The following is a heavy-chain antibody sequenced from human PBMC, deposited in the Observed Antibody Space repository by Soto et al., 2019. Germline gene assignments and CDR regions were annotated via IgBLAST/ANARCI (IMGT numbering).Heavy chain of an antibody. V-gene: IGHV3-64*01. D-gene: IGHD6-19*01. J-gene: IGHJ6*02. CDR3: ARAQAGPLTNYYYYGMDV. CDR1: GFTFSSYA. CDR2: ISSNGGST. Sequence: PGGSLRLSCAASGFTFSSYAMHWVRQAPGKGLEYVSAISSNGGSTYYANSVKGRFTISRDNSKNTLYLQMGSLRAEDMAVYYCARAQAGPLTNYYYYGMDVWGQGTTVTVSS.